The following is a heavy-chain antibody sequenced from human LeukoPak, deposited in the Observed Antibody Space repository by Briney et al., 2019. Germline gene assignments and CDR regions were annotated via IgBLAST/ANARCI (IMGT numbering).Heavy chain of an antibody. CDR2: IHYGGTYT. D-gene: IGHD5-18*01. Sequence: PGGSLRLSCAASGFTFSTYWMHWVRQIPGKGLVWLSRIHYGGTYTNYVDSVRGRFTISRDNTKSTLYLQMNSLRADDPAVYYCARGAEGHNYGELHSWGQGTLVSVSS. CDR3: ARGAEGHNYGELHS. V-gene: IGHV3-74*01. CDR1: GFTFSTYW. J-gene: IGHJ4*02.